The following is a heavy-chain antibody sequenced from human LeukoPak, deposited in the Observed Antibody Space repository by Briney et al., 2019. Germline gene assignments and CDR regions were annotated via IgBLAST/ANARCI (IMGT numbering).Heavy chain of an antibody. CDR2: ISSSSSYI. D-gene: IGHD6-13*01. CDR1: GFTFSSYS. J-gene: IGHJ5*02. V-gene: IGHV3-21*01. CDR3: ARGDSSSWYDWFDP. Sequence: GGSLRPSCAASGFTFSSYSMNWVRQALGKGLEWVSSISSSSSYIYYADSVKGRFTISRDNAKNSLYLQMNSLRAEDTAVYYCARGDSSSWYDWFDPWGQGTLVTVSS.